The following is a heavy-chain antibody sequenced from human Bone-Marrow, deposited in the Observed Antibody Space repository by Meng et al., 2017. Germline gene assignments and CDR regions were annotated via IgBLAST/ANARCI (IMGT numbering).Heavy chain of an antibody. Sequence: GESLKISCAASGFTVSSNYMSWVRQAPGKGLEWVSVIYSGGSTYYADSVKGRFTISRDNSKNTLYLQMNSLRAEDTAVYYCARDRRYGYCSSTSCYGMDVWGQGTTVTVSS. CDR2: IYSGGST. J-gene: IGHJ6*02. D-gene: IGHD2-2*03. CDR3: ARDRRYGYCSSTSCYGMDV. CDR1: GFTVSSNY. V-gene: IGHV3-53*01.